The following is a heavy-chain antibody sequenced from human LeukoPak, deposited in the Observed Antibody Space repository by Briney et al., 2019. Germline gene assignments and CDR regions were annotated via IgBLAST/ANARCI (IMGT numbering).Heavy chain of an antibody. CDR1: GYTFTSYG. D-gene: IGHD3-10*01. V-gene: IGHV1-18*01. J-gene: IGHJ4*02. CDR3: ASGQLEVRGAKPPESDY. CDR2: ISAYNGNT. Sequence: GASVKVSCKASGYTFTSYGISWVRQAPGQGLEWMGWISAYNGNTNYAQKFQGRVTITADKSTSTAYMELSSLRSEDTAVYYCASGQLEVRGAKPPESDYWGQGTLVTVSS.